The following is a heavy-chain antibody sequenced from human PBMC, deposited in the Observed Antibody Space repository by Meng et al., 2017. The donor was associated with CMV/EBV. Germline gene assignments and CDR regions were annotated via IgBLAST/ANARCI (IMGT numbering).Heavy chain of an antibody. D-gene: IGHD3-10*01. Sequence: TSYDLNWVRQATGQGLEWMGWMNPNSGNTGYAQKFQGRVTMTRNTSISTAYMELSSLRSEDTAVYYCARGPANYGSGSYSPYNWFDPWGQGTLVTVSS. CDR3: ARGPANYGSGSYSPYNWFDP. V-gene: IGHV1-8*01. CDR2: MNPNSGNT. CDR1: TSYD. J-gene: IGHJ5*02.